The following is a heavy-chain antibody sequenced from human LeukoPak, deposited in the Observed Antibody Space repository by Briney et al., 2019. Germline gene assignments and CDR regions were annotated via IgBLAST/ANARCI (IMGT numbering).Heavy chain of an antibody. Sequence: ASVKVSCKASGYTFTSYYMHWVRQAPGQGLEWMGIINPSGGSTSYAQKFQGRVTMTRDTSTSTVYMELSSLRSEDTAVYYCARDLPLNTAMVKGDYWGQGTLVTVSS. D-gene: IGHD5-18*01. CDR2: INPSGGST. V-gene: IGHV1-46*01. CDR1: GYTFTSYY. J-gene: IGHJ4*02. CDR3: ARDLPLNTAMVKGDY.